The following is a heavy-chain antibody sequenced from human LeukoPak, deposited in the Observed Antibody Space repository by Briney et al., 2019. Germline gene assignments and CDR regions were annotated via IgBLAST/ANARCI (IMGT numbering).Heavy chain of an antibody. V-gene: IGHV3-15*01. CDR1: EFSVGSNY. Sequence: GGSLRLSCAASEFSVGSNYMTWVRQAPGKGLEWVGRIKSKTDGGTTDYSAPVKGRFTISRDDSKNTLCLQMDSLKAEDTAVYYCSTGGGTNDYWGQGTLVTVSS. J-gene: IGHJ4*02. CDR3: STGGGTNDY. D-gene: IGHD1-1*01. CDR2: IKSKTDGGTT.